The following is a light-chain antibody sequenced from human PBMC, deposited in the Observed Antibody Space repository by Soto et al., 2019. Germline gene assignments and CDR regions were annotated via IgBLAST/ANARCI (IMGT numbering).Light chain of an antibody. V-gene: IGKV1-39*01. J-gene: IGKJ1*01. CDR2: TSS. CDR1: QSIGRN. CDR3: QQSYSTPPT. Sequence: MTQSPATLSASVGDRVTISCRASQSIGRNLNWYQQKPGKAPKLLIFTSSSLQSGVPSRFSGSGSGTDFIFTISNLQPEDFATYFCQQSYSTPPTFGQGTKVEIK.